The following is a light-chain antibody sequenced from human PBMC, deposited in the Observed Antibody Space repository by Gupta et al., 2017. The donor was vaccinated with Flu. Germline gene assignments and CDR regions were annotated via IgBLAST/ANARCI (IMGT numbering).Light chain of an antibody. Sequence: SVPTQPPSASGTPGQKVTISCSGSSSNIGSNYVYWYQQLPGTAPKLLIYRNNQRPSGVPDRFSGSKSGTSASLAISGLRSEDEADYYCAAWDDSLSGYVFGTGTKVTVL. CDR3: AAWDDSLSGYV. CDR1: SSNIGSNY. CDR2: RNN. J-gene: IGLJ1*01. V-gene: IGLV1-47*01.